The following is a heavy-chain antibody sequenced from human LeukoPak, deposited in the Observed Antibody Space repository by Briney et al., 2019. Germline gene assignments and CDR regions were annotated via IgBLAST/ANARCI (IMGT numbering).Heavy chain of an antibody. J-gene: IGHJ6*02. CDR2: IKQDESEK. CDR3: ARDPYSSTWSYGMDI. V-gene: IGHV3-7*05. D-gene: IGHD6-13*01. Sequence: GGALRLSCTAPGFTLSNYWMRWVRPTPEKGREWGANIKQDESEKVYVDSVKGRFTISRDNAKSSLYLQMSGLRADDTAVYYCARDPYSSTWSYGMDIWGQGTTVTVSS. CDR1: GFTLSNYW.